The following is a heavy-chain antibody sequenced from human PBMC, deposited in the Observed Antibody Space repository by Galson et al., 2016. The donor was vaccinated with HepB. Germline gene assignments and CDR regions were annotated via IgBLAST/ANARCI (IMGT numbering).Heavy chain of an antibody. V-gene: IGHV1-46*01. CDR1: GYTFSRNY. D-gene: IGHD3-22*01. Sequence: SVKVSCKASGYTFSRNYIHWVRQAPGQGLEWMGIINPSGGGTSYAQKLQGRVTMTRDTSTSTVYMELRSLRSEDTAVYYCARDRGDGNGYYYALDFWGQGIPVTVST. J-gene: IGHJ4*02. CDR2: INPSGGGT. CDR3: ARDRGDGNGYYYALDF.